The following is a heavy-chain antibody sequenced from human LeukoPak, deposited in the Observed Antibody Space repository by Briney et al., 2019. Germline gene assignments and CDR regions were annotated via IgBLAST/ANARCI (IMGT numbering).Heavy chain of an antibody. Sequence: ASVKVSCKASGYTFTSYYMHWVRQAPGQGLEWMGWINTNTGNPTYAQGFTGRFVFSLDTSVSTAYLQISSLKAEDTAVYYCARDIEVSDYNWFDPWGQGTLVTVSS. CDR3: ARDIEVSDYNWFDP. D-gene: IGHD3-16*02. J-gene: IGHJ5*02. V-gene: IGHV7-4-1*02. CDR2: INTNTGNP. CDR1: GYTFTSYY.